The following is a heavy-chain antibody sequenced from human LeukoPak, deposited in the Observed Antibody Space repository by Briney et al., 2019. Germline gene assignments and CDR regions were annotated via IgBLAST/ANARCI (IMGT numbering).Heavy chain of an antibody. CDR1: GFTFSSYA. Sequence: GGSLRLSCAASGFTFSSYAMSWVRQAPGKGLEWVSAISGSGGSTYYADSVKGRFTISRDNSKNTLYLQMNSLRAEDTAAYYCAKSQLWFGELLVPFDYWGQGTLVTVSS. J-gene: IGHJ4*02. V-gene: IGHV3-23*01. CDR3: AKSQLWFGELLVPFDY. D-gene: IGHD3-10*01. CDR2: ISGSGGST.